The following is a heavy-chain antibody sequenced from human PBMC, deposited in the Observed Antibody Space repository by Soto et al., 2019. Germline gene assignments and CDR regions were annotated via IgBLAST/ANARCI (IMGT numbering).Heavy chain of an antibody. D-gene: IGHD3-3*01. Sequence: HPGGSLRLSCAASGFTFSSYAMHWVRQAPGKGLEWVAVISYDGSNKYYADSVKGRFTISRDNSKNTLYLQMNSLRAEDTAVYYCARDKKLRFLEWLWTNWFDPWGQGTLVTVSS. V-gene: IGHV3-30-3*01. CDR3: ARDKKLRFLEWLWTNWFDP. CDR1: GFTFSSYA. J-gene: IGHJ5*02. CDR2: ISYDGSNK.